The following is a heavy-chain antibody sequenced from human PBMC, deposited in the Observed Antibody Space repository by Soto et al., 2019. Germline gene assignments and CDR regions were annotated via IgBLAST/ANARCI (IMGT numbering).Heavy chain of an antibody. Sequence: GASVKVSCKAPADTFTSYYIHWVRQAPGHGLEWMGIINPNGGSTRFAQTFQGRITMTRDTSTSTVYMELRSLRVEDTATYYCVRDGGSNWYRPDWGQGSLVTVSS. J-gene: IGHJ4*02. CDR2: INPNGGST. CDR1: ADTFTSYY. V-gene: IGHV1-46*01. CDR3: VRDGGSNWYRPD. D-gene: IGHD6-13*01.